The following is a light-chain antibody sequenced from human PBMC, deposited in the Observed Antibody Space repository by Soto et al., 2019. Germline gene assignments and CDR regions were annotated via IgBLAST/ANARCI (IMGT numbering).Light chain of an antibody. CDR2: DAS. V-gene: IGKV3-11*01. CDR1: QSVNSY. Sequence: EIVLTQSPATLSLSPGQRANLSCRASQSVNSYLAWYQQKPGQGPRLLIYDASNRATGNPARFSGSGSGTDFTLTISSLEPEDLAVYYCQQRSNWPPAFGGGTKVEIK. J-gene: IGKJ4*01. CDR3: QQRSNWPPA.